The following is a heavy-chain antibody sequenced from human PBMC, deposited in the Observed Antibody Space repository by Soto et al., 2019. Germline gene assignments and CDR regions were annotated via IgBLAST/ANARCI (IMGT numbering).Heavy chain of an antibody. V-gene: IGHV3-33*01. Sequence: QVQVVESGGGVVQPGRSLRLSCVASGFTFSNFGMHWVRQAPGKGLEWVAVIWHDGKNKYYEDSAEGRFTVSRDNSKNTLYLQMNSLTAEDTAVYYCARDPGQDEAMDYWGQGTLVTVSS. CDR1: GFTFSNFG. CDR3: ARDPGQDEAMDY. J-gene: IGHJ4*02. CDR2: IWHDGKNK.